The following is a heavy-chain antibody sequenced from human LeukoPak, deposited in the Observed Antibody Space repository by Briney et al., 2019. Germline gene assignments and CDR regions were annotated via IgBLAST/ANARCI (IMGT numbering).Heavy chain of an antibody. J-gene: IGHJ4*02. V-gene: IGHV3-7*01. CDR1: GFTFSTYW. D-gene: IGHD1-26*01. CDR3: ARDVGGSLDY. CDR2: IKGDESAK. Sequence: GGSLRLSCAASGFTFSTYWMAWVRQAPGKGLEWVANIKGDESAKHQADSVKGRFTISRENAQNSVYLQMSNLRGEDTAVYYCARDVGGSLDYWGQGPLVTVSS.